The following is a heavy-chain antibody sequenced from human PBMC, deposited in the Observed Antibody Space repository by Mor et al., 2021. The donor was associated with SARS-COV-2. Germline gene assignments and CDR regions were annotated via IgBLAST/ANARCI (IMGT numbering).Heavy chain of an antibody. CDR3: AHIHAPPDYYDSSGYPDY. J-gene: IGHJ4*02. CDR2: DK. D-gene: IGHD3-22*01. Sequence: DKRYSPSLKSRLTITKDTSKNQVVLTMTNMDPVDTATYYCAHIHAPPDYYDSSGYPDYWGQGTLVTVSS. V-gene: IGHV2-5*01.